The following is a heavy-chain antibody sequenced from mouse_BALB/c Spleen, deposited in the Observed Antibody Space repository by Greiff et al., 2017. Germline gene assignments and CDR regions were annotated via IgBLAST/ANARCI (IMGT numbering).Heavy chain of an antibody. J-gene: IGHJ2*01. D-gene: IGHD1-2*01. CDR1: GFNIKDTY. V-gene: IGHV14-3*02. CDR2: IDPANGNT. CDR3: ARRGGRPPFDY. Sequence: VQLKESGAELVKPGASVKLSCTASGFNIKDTYMHWVKQRPEQGLEWIGRIDPANGNTKYDPKFQGKATITADTSSKTAYLQLSSLTSEDTAVYYCARRGGRPPFDYWGQGTTLTVSS.